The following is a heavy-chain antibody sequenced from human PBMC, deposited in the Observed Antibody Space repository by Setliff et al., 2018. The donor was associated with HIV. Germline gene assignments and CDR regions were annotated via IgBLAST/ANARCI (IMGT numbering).Heavy chain of an antibody. CDR3: ALLEVPFIGGRIPSF. Sequence: SETLSLTCTVSGASISSGNYYWSWIRQPAGKGLEWIGRIYTSGSTNYNPSLKSRVTISLDTSKNQFSLKLITLTVADTAVYYCALLEVPFIGGRIPSFWGQGTLVTVSS. CDR2: IYTSGST. D-gene: IGHD3-16*01. CDR1: GASISSGNYY. J-gene: IGHJ4*02. V-gene: IGHV4-61*02.